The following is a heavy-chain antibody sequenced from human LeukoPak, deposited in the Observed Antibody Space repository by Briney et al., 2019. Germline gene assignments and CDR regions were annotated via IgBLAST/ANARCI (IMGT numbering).Heavy chain of an antibody. CDR1: GFTFSSSA. Sequence: GGSLRLSCVASGFTFSSSAMSWVRQAPGKGLEWVSTISGIGVGTYYADSVKGRFTISRDNSKNTLYLQMNSLRAEDTAVYYCAKKGISAADTFDYWGQGTLVTVSS. D-gene: IGHD6-13*01. V-gene: IGHV3-23*01. CDR2: ISGIGVGT. J-gene: IGHJ4*02. CDR3: AKKGISAADTFDY.